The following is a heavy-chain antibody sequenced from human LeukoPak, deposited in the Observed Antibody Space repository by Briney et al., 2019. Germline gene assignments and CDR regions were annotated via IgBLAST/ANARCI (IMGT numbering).Heavy chain of an antibody. J-gene: IGHJ3*02. Sequence: GGSLRLSCAASGFTVSSNYMSWVRQAPGKGLEWVSVIYSGGSTYYADSVKGRFTISRDNSKNTLYLQMNSLRAEDTAVYYCARDRGLGTEGYAFDIWGQGTMVTVSS. CDR3: ARDRGLGTEGYAFDI. CDR1: GFTVSSNY. V-gene: IGHV3-53*01. CDR2: IYSGGST. D-gene: IGHD7-27*01.